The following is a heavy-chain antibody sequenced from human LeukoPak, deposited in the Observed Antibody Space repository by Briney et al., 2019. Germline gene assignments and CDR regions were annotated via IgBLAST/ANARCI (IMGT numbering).Heavy chain of an antibody. V-gene: IGHV1-18*01. CDR2: ISAYNGNT. CDR1: GYTFTSYG. J-gene: IGHJ5*02. CDR3: AREMWSERYYGSGSPPPS. Sequence: GASVKVSCKASGYTFTSYGISWVRQAPGQGLEWMGWISAYNGNTNYAQKLQGRVTITADESTSTAYMELSSLRSEDTAVYYCAREMWSERYYGSGSPPPSWGQGTLVTVSS. D-gene: IGHD3-10*01.